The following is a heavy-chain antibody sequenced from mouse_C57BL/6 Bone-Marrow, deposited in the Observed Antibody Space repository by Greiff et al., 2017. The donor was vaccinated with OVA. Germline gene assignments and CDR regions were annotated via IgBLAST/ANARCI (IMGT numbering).Heavy chain of an antibody. CDR1: GFNIKDDY. CDR2: IDPENGDT. Sequence: VQLQQSGAELVRPGASVKLSCTASGFNIKDDYMHWVKQRPEQGLEWIGWIDPENGDTEYASKFQGKATIAADTSSNTAYLQLRSLTSEDTAVYYCTSYGNFHYWGQGTTLTVSS. D-gene: IGHD2-1*01. J-gene: IGHJ2*01. CDR3: TSYGNFHY. V-gene: IGHV14-4*01.